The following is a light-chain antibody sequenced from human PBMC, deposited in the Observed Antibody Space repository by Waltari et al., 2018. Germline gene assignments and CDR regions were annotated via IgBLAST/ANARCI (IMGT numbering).Light chain of an antibody. CDR2: DKD. Sequence: SSELTQDPAVSVAMGQTVRIKCQGDSLRSYYASWYQQRPGQAPILVIYDKDNRPSGVPDRFSGSSSHNTASLTITGAQAEDEASYYCHSRDASGVGGSFGGGTKLTVL. CDR3: HSRDASGVGGS. CDR1: SLRSYY. V-gene: IGLV3-19*01. J-gene: IGLJ2*01.